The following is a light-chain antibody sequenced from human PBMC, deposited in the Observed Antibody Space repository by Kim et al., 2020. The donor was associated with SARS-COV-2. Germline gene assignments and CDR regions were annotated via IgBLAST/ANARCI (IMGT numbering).Light chain of an antibody. Sequence: GGTTMISSGSRPGAVTGCHFPYWFQQRPGQAPRTLISGTSNKQSWTPARFSGSLLGGKAALTLSGAQPEDEADYYCLHYYSGARVFGGGTQLTVL. CDR3: LHYYSGARV. CDR1: PGAVTGCHF. V-gene: IGLV7-46*01. CDR2: GTS. J-gene: IGLJ3*02.